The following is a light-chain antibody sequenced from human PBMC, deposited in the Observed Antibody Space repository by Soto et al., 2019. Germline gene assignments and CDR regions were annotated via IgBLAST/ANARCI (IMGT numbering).Light chain of an antibody. CDR3: QQYNNWPPWT. J-gene: IGKJ1*01. CDR1: QSVSSN. Sequence: EIVMTQSPATLSVSPGERATLACRASQSVSSNLAWYQQKPGQAPRLLIYGASTRATAIPARFSGSGSGTEFTLPISGLQSEDFAVYYCQQYNNWPPWTFGQGTKVEIK. CDR2: GAS. V-gene: IGKV3-15*01.